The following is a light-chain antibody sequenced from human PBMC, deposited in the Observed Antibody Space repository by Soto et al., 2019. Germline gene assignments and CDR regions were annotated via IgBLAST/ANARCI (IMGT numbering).Light chain of an antibody. CDR1: QSIGSW. V-gene: IGKV1-5*03. Sequence: DIQMTQSPSTLSASVGDRVTITCRASQSIGSWLAWYQQKPGKAPTLLIYKASSLESGVPSRFSGSGSGTEFTLTISSLQPDDFATYYCQQYNTSWYTFGQGTKLEIK. CDR2: KAS. CDR3: QQYNTSWYT. J-gene: IGKJ2*01.